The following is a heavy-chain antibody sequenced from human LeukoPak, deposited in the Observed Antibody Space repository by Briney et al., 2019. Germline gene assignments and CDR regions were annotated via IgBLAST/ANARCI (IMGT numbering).Heavy chain of an antibody. V-gene: IGHV4-61*02. J-gene: IGHJ4*02. CDR1: GGSISSGSYY. Sequence: SETLSLTCTVSGGSISSGSYYWSWIRQPAGKGLEWIGRIYTSGSANYNPSLKSRVTISVDTSKNQLSLKLSSVTAADTAVYYCATSSYYYDSSGYFDYWGQGALVTVSS. D-gene: IGHD3-22*01. CDR3: ATSSYYYDSSGYFDY. CDR2: IYTSGSA.